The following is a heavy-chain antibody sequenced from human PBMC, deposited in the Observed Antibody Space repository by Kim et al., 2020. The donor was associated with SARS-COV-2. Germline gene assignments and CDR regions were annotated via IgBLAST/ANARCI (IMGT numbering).Heavy chain of an antibody. V-gene: IGHV1-69*04. J-gene: IGHJ2*01. Sequence: SVKVSCKASGGTFSSYTISWVRQAPGQGLEWMGRIIPILGIANYAQKFQGRVTITADKSTSTAYMELSSLRSEDTAVYYCAREGGDFIAAASGDWYFDLWGRGTLVTVSS. D-gene: IGHD6-13*01. CDR2: IIPILGIA. CDR3: AREGGDFIAAASGDWYFDL. CDR1: GGTFSSYT.